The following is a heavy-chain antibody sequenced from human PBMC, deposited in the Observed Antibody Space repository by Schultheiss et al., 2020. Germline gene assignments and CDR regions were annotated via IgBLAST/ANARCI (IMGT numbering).Heavy chain of an antibody. V-gene: IGHV4-61*02. D-gene: IGHD1-26*01. J-gene: IGHJ5*02. CDR2: IYTSGST. Sequence: SETLSLTCTVSGGSISSGDYYWSWIRQPAGKGLEWIGRIYTSGSTNYNPSLKSRVTISVDTSKNQFSLKLSSVTAADTAVYYCARVREWELLTAAFDPWGQGTLVTVYS. CDR1: GGSISSGDYY. CDR3: ARVREWELLTAAFDP.